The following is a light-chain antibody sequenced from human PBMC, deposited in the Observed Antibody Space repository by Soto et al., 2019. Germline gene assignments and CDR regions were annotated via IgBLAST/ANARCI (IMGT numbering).Light chain of an antibody. CDR3: AAWDDSLNGVV. V-gene: IGLV1-44*01. J-gene: IGLJ2*01. CDR1: SSNIASNS. CDR2: TNN. Sequence: QSVLTQPPSASGTPGQRVTISCSGSSSNIASNSVNWYQQLPGTAPKLLIYTNNQRPSGVSDRFSGSKSGTSASLAISGLQSGDEADYYCAAWDDSLNGVVFGGGTKLTVL.